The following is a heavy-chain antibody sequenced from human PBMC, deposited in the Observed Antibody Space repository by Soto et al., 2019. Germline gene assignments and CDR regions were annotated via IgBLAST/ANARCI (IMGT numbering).Heavy chain of an antibody. V-gene: IGHV2-5*02. D-gene: IGHD2-21*02. CDR2: FYWDDDK. CDR1: AFSLSTGGVG. J-gene: IGHJ6*02. Sequence: GSGPTLVNPTQTLTLTCTFSAFSLSTGGVGVGWIRQPPGKALEWLALFYWDDDKRYSPSLRSRLTITKDTSKNQVVLTMTNMDPVDTATYYCIQSRCGGDCLQSYASYYYYGMDVWGQGTTVTVSS. CDR3: IQSRCGGDCLQSYASYYYYGMDV.